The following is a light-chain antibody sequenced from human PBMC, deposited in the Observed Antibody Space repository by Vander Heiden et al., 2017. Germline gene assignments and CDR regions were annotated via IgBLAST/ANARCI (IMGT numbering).Light chain of an antibody. CDR1: QGIRDW. J-gene: IGKJ3*01. V-gene: IGKV1-12*02. CDR2: AAS. Sequence: DVQMTHSPSSVYASVGDRVTITCRASQGIRDWLAWYQHKPGKAPRLLIYAASILHSGVPSRFSGRGSGTDFTLTISRLQPEDFAVYYCKNANLFPFTFGRGTTVEIK. CDR3: KNANLFPFT.